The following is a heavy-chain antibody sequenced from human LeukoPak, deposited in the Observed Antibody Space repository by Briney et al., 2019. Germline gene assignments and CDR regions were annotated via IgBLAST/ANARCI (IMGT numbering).Heavy chain of an antibody. CDR1: GGSISSSSY. D-gene: IGHD6-19*01. J-gene: IGHJ4*02. Sequence: SETLSLTCTVSGGSISSSSYWAWIRQPPGKGLEWIGNIYYSGSTYYNPSLKSRVTISVDTSKNQFSLKLSSVTAADTAVYYCTSVAGKDFDYWGQGTLVTVSS. CDR3: TSVAGKDFDY. CDR2: IYYSGST. V-gene: IGHV4-39*07.